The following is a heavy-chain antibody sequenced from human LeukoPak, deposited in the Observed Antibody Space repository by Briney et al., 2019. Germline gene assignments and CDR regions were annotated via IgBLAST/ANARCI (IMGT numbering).Heavy chain of an antibody. CDR3: AKSDCSVITCYVLDY. Sequence: GGSLRPSCTASGFTFTNHAMSWVRQAPGKGLEWVSAISGSGASTDYADSVRGRFTISKDNSKNTLYLQMTSLSPEDTAVYYCAKSDCSVITCYVLDYWGQGTLVTVSS. D-gene: IGHD2-2*01. J-gene: IGHJ4*02. V-gene: IGHV3-23*01. CDR2: ISGSGAST. CDR1: GFTFTNHA.